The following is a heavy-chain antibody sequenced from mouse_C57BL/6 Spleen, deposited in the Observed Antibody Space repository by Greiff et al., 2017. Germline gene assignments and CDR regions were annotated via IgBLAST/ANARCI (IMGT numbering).Heavy chain of an antibody. V-gene: IGHV1-82*01. D-gene: IGHD3-2*02. CDR2: IYPGDGDT. Sequence: QVQLQQSGPELVKPGASVKISCKASGYAFSSSWMNWVKQRPGKGLEWIGRIYPGDGDTNYNGKFKGKATLTADKSPSTAYMQLSSLTSEDSAVYFCAPDSSGPYYAMDYWGQGTSVTVSS. J-gene: IGHJ4*01. CDR1: GYAFSSSW. CDR3: APDSSGPYYAMDY.